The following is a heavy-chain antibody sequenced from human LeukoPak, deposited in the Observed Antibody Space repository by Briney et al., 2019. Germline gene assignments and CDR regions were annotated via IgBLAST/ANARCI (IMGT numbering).Heavy chain of an antibody. Sequence: ASVKVSCKASGYTFTSYYMHWVRQAPGQGLEWMGIINPSGGSTSYAQKFQGRVTMTRDTSISTAYMELSRLRSDDTAVYYCARIDAFDIWGQGTMVTVSS. CDR1: GYTFTSYY. J-gene: IGHJ3*02. CDR3: ARIDAFDI. V-gene: IGHV1-46*01. CDR2: INPSGGST.